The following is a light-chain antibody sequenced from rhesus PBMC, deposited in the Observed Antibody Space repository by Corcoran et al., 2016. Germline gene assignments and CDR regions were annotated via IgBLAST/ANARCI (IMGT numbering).Light chain of an antibody. CDR1: ESVGSY. CDR2: STS. J-gene: IGKJ1*01. Sequence: EIVMTQSPATLSLSPGETATLSCRASESVGSYLAWYQQKPGQAPKVLVHSTSFRATGTPDRFIGSGSRTEFTFTISSLEPEDVGVYYCQQYNDLLWTFGHGTKVEIK. CDR3: QQYNDLLWT. V-gene: IGKV3-40*03.